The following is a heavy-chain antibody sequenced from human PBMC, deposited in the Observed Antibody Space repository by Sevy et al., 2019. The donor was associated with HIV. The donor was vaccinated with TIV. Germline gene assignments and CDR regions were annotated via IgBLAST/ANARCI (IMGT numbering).Heavy chain of an antibody. CDR1: GGTFSSYA. Sequence: ASVKVSCKASGGTFSSYAISWVRQAPGQGLEWMGGIIPIFGTANYAQKFQGRVTITADESTSTAYMELSSLGSEDTAVYYCAAPYDFWSGPPRVVNAYYYYGMDVWGQGTTVTVSS. J-gene: IGHJ6*02. CDR2: IIPIFGTA. D-gene: IGHD3-3*01. V-gene: IGHV1-69*13. CDR3: AAPYDFWSGPPRVVNAYYYYGMDV.